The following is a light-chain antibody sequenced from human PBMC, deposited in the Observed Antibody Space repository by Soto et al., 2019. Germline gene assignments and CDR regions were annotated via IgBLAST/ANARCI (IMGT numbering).Light chain of an antibody. CDR2: GAS. J-gene: IGKJ5*01. CDR3: QQYGGSSIT. CDR1: QSVSSSY. V-gene: IGKV3-20*01. Sequence: EIVLTQSPGTLSLSPGERATLSCRASQSVSSSYLAWYQQKPGQAPRLLIYGASSRATGIPDRFSGSGSGTDFTLTISRLQPEDFAVYYCQQYGGSSITVGQGTRLEIK.